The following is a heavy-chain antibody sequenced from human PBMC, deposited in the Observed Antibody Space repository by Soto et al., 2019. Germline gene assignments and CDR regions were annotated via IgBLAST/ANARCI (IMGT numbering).Heavy chain of an antibody. D-gene: IGHD2-15*01. J-gene: IGHJ4*02. V-gene: IGHV3-23*01. CDR2: ISDSGRST. CDR1: GFTFSSYA. Sequence: PGGSLRLSCAASGFTFSSYAMSWLRQAPGKGLEWVSAISDSGRSTYYADSVKGQFTISRDNSKNTLYLQMNSLRAEDTAVYYCAQQGGYCSGGSCYFFYWGQGTLVTVSS. CDR3: AQQGGYCSGGSCYFFY.